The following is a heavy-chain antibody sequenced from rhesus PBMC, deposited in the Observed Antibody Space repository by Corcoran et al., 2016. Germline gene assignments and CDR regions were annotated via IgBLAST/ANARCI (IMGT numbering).Heavy chain of an antibody. CDR1: GGSISSSY. J-gene: IGHJ3*01. CDR2: IYGSGSST. V-gene: IGHV4-169*01. CDR3: ARVGPITQAFDF. D-gene: IGHD3-16*01. Sequence: LVKPSETLSVTCAVSGGSISSSYWSWIRQAPGKGLEWIGYIYGSGSSTNYNPSLKSRVTLSVDTSKNQLSLKLSSVTAADTAVYYCARVGPITQAFDFWGQGLRVTVSS.